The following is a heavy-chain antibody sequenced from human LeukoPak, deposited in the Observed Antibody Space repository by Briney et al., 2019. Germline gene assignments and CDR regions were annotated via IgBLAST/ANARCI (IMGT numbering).Heavy chain of an antibody. Sequence: GGSLRLSCAASGFTFSSYAMSWVRQAPGKGLEWVSAISGSGGSTYYADSVKGRFTISRDNSKNTLYLEMNSLRAEDTAVYYCATQPDFWSGYSDDYWGQGTLVTVSS. CDR1: GFTFSSYA. CDR2: ISGSGGST. CDR3: ATQPDFWSGYSDDY. D-gene: IGHD3-3*01. V-gene: IGHV3-23*01. J-gene: IGHJ4*02.